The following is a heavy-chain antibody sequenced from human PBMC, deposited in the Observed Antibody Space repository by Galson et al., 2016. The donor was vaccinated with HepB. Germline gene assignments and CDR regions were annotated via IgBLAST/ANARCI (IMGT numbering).Heavy chain of an antibody. CDR1: GYTFTRYY. CDR3: ARDPGDGYNLPYDY. Sequence: SVKVSCKASGYTFTRYYMHWVRQAPGQGLEWMGIINPSFGSTSYAQKFQGRVTMTRDTSTSTVYMEVSSLRSENTAVYYCARDPGDGYNLPYDYWGQGTLVTVSS. J-gene: IGHJ4*02. CDR2: INPSFGST. V-gene: IGHV1-46*01. D-gene: IGHD5-24*01.